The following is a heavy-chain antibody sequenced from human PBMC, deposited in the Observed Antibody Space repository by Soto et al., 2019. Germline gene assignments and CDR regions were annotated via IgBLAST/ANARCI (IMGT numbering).Heavy chain of an antibody. CDR3: AGSYDSGTHPGFYAMDV. V-gene: IGHV1-69*01. CDR1: GGPFSSYG. CDR2: IIPVFGSA. J-gene: IGHJ6*02. Sequence: QVQLVQSEAQVKKPGSSVKVSCKASGGPFSSYGLSWVRQAPGQGLEWMGGIIPVFGSANYAQKFQGRVTITADESTRTVYMDLRSLRSEDSAVYFCAGSYDSGTHPGFYAMDVCGQGTSVTVSS. D-gene: IGHD4-17*01.